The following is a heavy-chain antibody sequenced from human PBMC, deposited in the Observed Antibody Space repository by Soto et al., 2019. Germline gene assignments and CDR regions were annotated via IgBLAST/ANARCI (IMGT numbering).Heavy chain of an antibody. CDR3: ASSHSGWYPYFDY. CDR1: SGYISSSNW. D-gene: IGHD6-19*01. CDR2: IYHSGST. Sequence: PSETLSLTCAVSSGYISSSNWWSWVRQPPGKGLEWIGEIYHSGSTNYNPSLKSRVTISVDKSKNQFSLKLSSVTAADTAVYYCASSHSGWYPYFDYWGQGTLVTVSS. J-gene: IGHJ4*02. V-gene: IGHV4-4*02.